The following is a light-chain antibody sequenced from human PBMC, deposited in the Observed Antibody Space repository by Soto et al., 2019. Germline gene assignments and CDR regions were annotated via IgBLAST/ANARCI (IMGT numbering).Light chain of an antibody. CDR1: QSLVYSDGNTY. V-gene: IGKV2-30*01. Sequence: DVVMTQSPLSLPVTLGQPASISCRSSQSLVYSDGNTYLNWFQQRPGQSPRRLIYKVSNRSSGVPGRFRVSGSVPDFTLNSSRVEAEDFGYSYYMQATHWPPTFGQGTRVEIK. CDR2: KVS. CDR3: MQATHWPPT. J-gene: IGKJ1*01.